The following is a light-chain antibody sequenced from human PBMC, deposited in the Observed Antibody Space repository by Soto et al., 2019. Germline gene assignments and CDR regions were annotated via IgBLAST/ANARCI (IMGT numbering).Light chain of an antibody. CDR1: QSVSNS. Sequence: EIVLTQNPATLSLSPGERVTLSCRAGQSVSNSLALYQQKPGQPPRLLIYDVSNRATGIPARFSGSGSGTDFTLTITSLEPEDFAVYFCHQRYNWPRVTFGQGTRLEIK. CDR3: HQRYNWPRVT. V-gene: IGKV3-11*01. J-gene: IGKJ5*01. CDR2: DVS.